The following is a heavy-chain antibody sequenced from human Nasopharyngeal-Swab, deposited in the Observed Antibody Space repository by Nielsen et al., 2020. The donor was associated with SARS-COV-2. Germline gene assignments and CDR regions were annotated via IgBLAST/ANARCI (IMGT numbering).Heavy chain of an antibody. CDR2: ISAYNGNP. CDR3: AREIRTMITLAVGTRWFDP. V-gene: IGHV1-18*01. Sequence: ASAKVSCKASGYTFTSYAISWVRQAPGQGLEWMGWISAYNGNPNYAQKLQGRVTMTTDNSTSTAYMKLRSMRSDDTAVYYCAREIRTMITLAVGTRWFDPWGQGTLVTVSS. J-gene: IGHJ5*02. D-gene: IGHD3-16*01. CDR1: GYTFTSYA.